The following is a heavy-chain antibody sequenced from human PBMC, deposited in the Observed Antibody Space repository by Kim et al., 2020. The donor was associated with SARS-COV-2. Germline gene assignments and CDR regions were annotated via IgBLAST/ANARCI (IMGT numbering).Heavy chain of an antibody. CDR2: ISGSGFST. Sequence: GGSLRLSCAASGFTFTNYAMSWVRQAPGKGLEWVSAISGSGFSTFYADSVKGRFSISRDNSKNTIYLHINSLRAEDTAVYYCATEPESLRGSYFDTWGQGTLVSVSS. CDR1: GFTFTNYA. CDR3: ATEPESLRGSYFDT. V-gene: IGHV3-23*01. D-gene: IGHD3-16*01. J-gene: IGHJ4*02.